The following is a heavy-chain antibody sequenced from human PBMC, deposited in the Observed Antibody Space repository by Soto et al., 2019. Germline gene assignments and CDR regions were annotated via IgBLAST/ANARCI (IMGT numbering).Heavy chain of an antibody. V-gene: IGHV4-59*01. CDR1: GGSISSYY. CDR3: ARVLGSPQPSAAAGLIGPPFLFDY. D-gene: IGHD6-13*01. CDR2: IYYSGST. J-gene: IGHJ4*02. Sequence: SETLSLTCTVSGGSISSYYWSWIRQPPGKGLEWIGYIYYSGSTNYNPSLKSRVTISVDTSKNQFSLKLSSVTAADTAVYYCARVLGSPQPSAAAGLIGPPFLFDYWGQGTLVTVSS.